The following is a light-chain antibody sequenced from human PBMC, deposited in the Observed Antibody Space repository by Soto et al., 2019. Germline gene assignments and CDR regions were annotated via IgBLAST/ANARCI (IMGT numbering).Light chain of an antibody. J-gene: IGKJ4*01. CDR2: DAS. CDR1: QSVSSY. CDR3: QQRSNWLALT. Sequence: EIVLTQSPATLSLSPGERATLSCRASQSVSSYLAWYQQKPGQAPRLLIYDASNRATGIPARFSGSGSGTDFTLTISSLEPEDFAVYYCQQRSNWLALTFGGGPKVEIK. V-gene: IGKV3-11*01.